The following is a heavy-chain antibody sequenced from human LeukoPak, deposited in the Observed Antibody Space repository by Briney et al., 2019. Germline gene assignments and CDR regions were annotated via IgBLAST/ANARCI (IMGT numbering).Heavy chain of an antibody. CDR3: ARGGTVSTSWYLDL. J-gene: IGHJ2*01. D-gene: IGHD1-14*01. V-gene: IGHV4-34*01. CDR1: GGSFSDYY. CDR2: INHSGSA. Sequence: SETLTLTCAVFGGSFSDYYWSWIRQPPGEGLQWIGEINHSGSANYNPSLTSRVTISVDTSKSQFSLKVNSVTAADTALYYCARGGTVSTSWYLDLWGRGTLVTVSS.